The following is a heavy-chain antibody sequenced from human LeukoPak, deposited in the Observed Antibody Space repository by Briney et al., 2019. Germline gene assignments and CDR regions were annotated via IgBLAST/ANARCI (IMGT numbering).Heavy chain of an antibody. CDR3: ARGWEGYFDY. Sequence: GGSLRLSCAASGFTFSDHYMHWVRQAPGKGLVWVSRINSDGSSTSYADSVKGRFTISRDNAKNTLYLQMNSLRAEDTAVYYCARGWEGYFDYWGQGTLVTVSS. CDR2: INSDGSST. J-gene: IGHJ4*02. D-gene: IGHD1-26*01. CDR1: GFTFSDHY. V-gene: IGHV3-74*01.